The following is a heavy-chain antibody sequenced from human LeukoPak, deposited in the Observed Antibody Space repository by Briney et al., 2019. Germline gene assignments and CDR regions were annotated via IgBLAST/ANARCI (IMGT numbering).Heavy chain of an antibody. V-gene: IGHV3-21*01. Sequence: GGSLRLSCAASKFIFSSYSMNWVRQAPGKGLEWVSSISSSSSYLYYADSVKGRFTISRDNANNALYLQMNSLRAEDTAVYYCGRDSSVPRVFDSWGQGTLVTVSS. CDR3: GRDSSVPRVFDS. CDR2: ISSSSSYL. CDR1: KFIFSSYS. D-gene: IGHD6-25*01. J-gene: IGHJ4*02.